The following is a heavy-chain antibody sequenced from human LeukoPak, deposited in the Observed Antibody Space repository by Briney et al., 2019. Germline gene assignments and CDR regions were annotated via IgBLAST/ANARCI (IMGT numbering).Heavy chain of an antibody. D-gene: IGHD2-21*02. Sequence: GESLKISCKGSGYSFTSYWIGWVRQMPGKGLEWMGIIYPGDSDTRYSPSFQGQVTISAGKSISTAYLQWSSLKASDTAMYYCARLGSVTEVSYYFDYWGQGTLVTVSS. V-gene: IGHV5-51*01. CDR1: GYSFTSYW. CDR3: ARLGSVTEVSYYFDY. CDR2: IYPGDSDT. J-gene: IGHJ4*02.